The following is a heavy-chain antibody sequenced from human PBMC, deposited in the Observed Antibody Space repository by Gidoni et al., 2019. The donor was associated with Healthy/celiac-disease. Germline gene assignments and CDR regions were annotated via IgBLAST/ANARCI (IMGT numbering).Heavy chain of an antibody. CDR2: SRSSSSYI. V-gene: IGHV3-21*01. D-gene: IGHD3-3*01. J-gene: IGHJ4*02. CDR3: ARGFSWDFGVEPPPFYY. Sequence: EVQLVESGGGLVKPGGSLRLTCAASRFTFTSYSMNCVRQAPGQGLAGVSSSRSSSSYIYYADSLKRRCPISRATATNSRYLPMHILRAAATAVSYCARGFSWDFGVEPPPFYYWGQGTLVTVSS. CDR1: RFTFTSYS.